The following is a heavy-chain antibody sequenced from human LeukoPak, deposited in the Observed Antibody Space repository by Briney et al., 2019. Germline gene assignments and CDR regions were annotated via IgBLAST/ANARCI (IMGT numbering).Heavy chain of an antibody. D-gene: IGHD1-26*01. V-gene: IGHV4-39*07. CDR3: ARESTGGDGSYYPYYYYMDV. Sequence: SETLSLTCTVSGGSISSSSYYWGWIRQPPGKGLEWIGSVYYSGSTYYNPSLKSQVTISVDTSKNQFSLKLSSVTAADTAVYYCARESTGGDGSYYPYYYYMDVWGKGTTVTISS. J-gene: IGHJ6*03. CDR1: GGSISSSSYY. CDR2: VYYSGST.